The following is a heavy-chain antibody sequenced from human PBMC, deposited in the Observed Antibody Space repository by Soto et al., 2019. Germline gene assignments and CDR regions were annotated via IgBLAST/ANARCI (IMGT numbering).Heavy chain of an antibody. CDR1: GGTFSSYA. CDR2: IIPIFGTA. CDR3: ARGAHMYYYDSSGYDAFDI. Sequence: QVQLVQSGAEVKKPGSSVKVSCKASGGTFSSYAISWVRQAPGQGLEWMGGIIPIFGTANYAQKFPGRVTITADESTSTAYMELSSLRSEDTAVYYCARGAHMYYYDSSGYDAFDIWGQGTMVTVSS. D-gene: IGHD3-22*01. V-gene: IGHV1-69*01. J-gene: IGHJ3*02.